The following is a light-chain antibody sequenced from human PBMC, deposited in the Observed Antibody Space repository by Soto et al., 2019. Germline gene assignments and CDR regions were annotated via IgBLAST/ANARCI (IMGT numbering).Light chain of an antibody. V-gene: IGKV1-39*01. Sequence: DIQMTQSPSSLSASVGDRVAITCRASQSINNYLNWYQQKPGKAPKLLIYGASALQSGVPSRFSGSGSGPAFTLTINSLQPEDFATYYCQQTYDTPLTFGGGTTVDLK. J-gene: IGKJ4*01. CDR2: GAS. CDR1: QSINNY. CDR3: QQTYDTPLT.